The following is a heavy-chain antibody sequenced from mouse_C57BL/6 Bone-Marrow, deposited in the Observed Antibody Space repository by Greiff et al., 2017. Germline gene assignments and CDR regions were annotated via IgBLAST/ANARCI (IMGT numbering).Heavy chain of an antibody. Sequence: VQLVESGPELVKPGASVKLSCKASGYTFTSYWMQWVKQRPGQGLEWIGEIDPSDSYTNYNQKFKGKATLTVDTSSSTAYMQLSSLTSEDSAVYYCARQLRLRGFAYWGQGTLVTVSA. J-gene: IGHJ3*01. CDR3: ARQLRLRGFAY. CDR1: GYTFTSYW. D-gene: IGHD3-2*02. CDR2: IDPSDSYT. V-gene: IGHV1-50*01.